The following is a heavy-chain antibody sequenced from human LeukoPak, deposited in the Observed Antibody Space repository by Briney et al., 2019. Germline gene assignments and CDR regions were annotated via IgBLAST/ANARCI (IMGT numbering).Heavy chain of an antibody. Sequence: ASVKVSCKASGYTFTDSYIHWVRQAPGQGLELMGWINPNSGATNYPQKFQGRVTITRDTSANTAYMELTRLRSDDTAVYFCARQPGYCSGGRCFGRRFDPWGQGTLVTVSS. CDR2: INPNSGAT. J-gene: IGHJ5*02. CDR3: ARQPGYCSGGRCFGRRFDP. D-gene: IGHD2-15*01. CDR1: GYTFTDSY. V-gene: IGHV1-2*02.